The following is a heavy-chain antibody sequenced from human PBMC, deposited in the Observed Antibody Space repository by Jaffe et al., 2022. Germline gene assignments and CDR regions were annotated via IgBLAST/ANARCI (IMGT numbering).Heavy chain of an antibody. CDR3: ARLRFSYLPFDY. V-gene: IGHV4-34*01. J-gene: IGHJ4*02. CDR1: GGSFSGYY. Sequence: QVQLQQWGAGLLKPSETLSLTCAVYGGSFSGYYWSWIRQPPGKGLEWIGEINHSGSTNYNPSLKSRVTISVDTSKNQFSLKLSSVTAADTAVYYCARLRFSYLPFDYWGQGTLVTVSS. D-gene: IGHD5-18*01. CDR2: INHSGST.